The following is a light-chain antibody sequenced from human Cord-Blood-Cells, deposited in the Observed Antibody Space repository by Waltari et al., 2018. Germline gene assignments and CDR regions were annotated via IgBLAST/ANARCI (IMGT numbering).Light chain of an antibody. CDR3: SSYTSSSTWV. CDR1: SSDLGGYTY. V-gene: IGLV2-14*01. Sequence: QSALTQPASVSGSPGQPITISCTGTSSDLGGYTYVPWYQQHPGKAPKLMIYDVSKRPSGVSNRFSGSKSGNTASLTISGLQAEDEADYYCSSYTSSSTWVFGGGTKLTVL. CDR2: DVS. J-gene: IGLJ3*02.